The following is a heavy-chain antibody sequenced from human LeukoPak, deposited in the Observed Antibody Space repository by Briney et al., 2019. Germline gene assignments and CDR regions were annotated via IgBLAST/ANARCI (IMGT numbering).Heavy chain of an antibody. CDR1: GFTFSSYS. D-gene: IGHD2-2*01. J-gene: IGHJ6*02. CDR2: ISSSSSYI. Sequence: SGGSLRLSCAASGFTFSSYSMNWVRQAPGKGLEWVSSISSSSSYIYYADSVKGRFTISRDNAKNSLYLQMNSLRAEDTAVYYCARDRYRSAAMGSYYYYYGMGVWGQGTTVTVSS. V-gene: IGHV3-21*01. CDR3: ARDRYRSAAMGSYYYYYGMGV.